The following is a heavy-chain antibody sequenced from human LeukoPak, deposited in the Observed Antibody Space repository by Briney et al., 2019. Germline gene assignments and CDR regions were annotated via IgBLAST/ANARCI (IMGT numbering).Heavy chain of an antibody. CDR2: ISSRSNYI. J-gene: IGHJ3*02. D-gene: IGHD3-22*01. CDR1: GFTFSSYA. CDR3: ARDRAVYSDSRGYYPDAFDI. V-gene: IGHV3-21*01. Sequence: GGSLRLSCAASGFTFSSYAMSWVRQAPGKGLEWVSSISSRSNYIYLADSLKGRFTISRDNAKNSLYLQVNSLRAEDTAMYYCARDRAVYSDSRGYYPDAFDIWGQGTMVTVSS.